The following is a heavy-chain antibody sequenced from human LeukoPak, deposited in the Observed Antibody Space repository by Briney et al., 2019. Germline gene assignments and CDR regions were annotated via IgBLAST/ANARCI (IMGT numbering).Heavy chain of an antibody. CDR2: ISSSSSYT. CDR3: ARWFGSGSYYGY. Sequence: GGSLRLSCAASGFTFSDYYMSWIRQAPGKGLEWVSFISSSSSYTNYADSVQGRFTISRDNAKNSLYLQMSSLRAEDTAVYYCARWFGSGSYYGYWGQGTLVTVSS. CDR1: GFTFSDYY. V-gene: IGHV3-11*03. D-gene: IGHD3-10*01. J-gene: IGHJ4*02.